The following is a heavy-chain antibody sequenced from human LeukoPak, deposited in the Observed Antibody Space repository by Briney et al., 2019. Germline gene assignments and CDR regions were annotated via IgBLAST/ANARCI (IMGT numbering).Heavy chain of an antibody. J-gene: IGHJ4*02. V-gene: IGHV3-33*06. CDR1: GFTFDKYG. CDR2: IWHDGSRT. CDR3: AKSGSGWIRDSYYFDY. Sequence: GGSLRLSCATSGFTFDKYGIHWVRQAPGKGLEWVAVIWHDGSRTHYADSVKGRFTISRDNSKNTLYLQMNSLRAEDTAVYYCAKSGSGWIRDSYYFDYWGQGTLVTVSS. D-gene: IGHD6-19*01.